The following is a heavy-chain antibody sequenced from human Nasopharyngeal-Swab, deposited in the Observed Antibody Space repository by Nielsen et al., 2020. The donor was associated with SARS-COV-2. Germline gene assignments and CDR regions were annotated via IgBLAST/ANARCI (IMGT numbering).Heavy chain of an antibody. CDR2: IKQDGSEK. D-gene: IGHD6-13*01. Sequence: GGSLRLSCAASGFTFSSYWMSWVRQATGKGLEWVANIKQDGSEKYYVDSVKGRFTISRDNAKNSLYLQMNSLRAEDTAVYYCARVFNRVSEIAAADPNIYYYYGMDVWGQGTTVTVSS. CDR3: ARVFNRVSEIAAADPNIYYYYGMDV. CDR1: GFTFSSYW. V-gene: IGHV3-7*01. J-gene: IGHJ6*02.